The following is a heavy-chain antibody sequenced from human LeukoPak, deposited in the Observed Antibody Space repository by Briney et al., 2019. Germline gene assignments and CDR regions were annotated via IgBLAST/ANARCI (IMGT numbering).Heavy chain of an antibody. CDR1: GYTFTSYG. V-gene: IGHV1-18*01. Sequence: ASVKVSCKASGYTFTSYGISWVRQAPGQGVEWMGWISAYNGNTNYAQKLQGRVTMTTDTSTSTAYMELRSLRSDDTAVYYCARAPSINNWFDPWGQGTLVTVSS. J-gene: IGHJ5*02. CDR3: ARAPSINNWFDP. CDR2: ISAYNGNT. D-gene: IGHD3-9*01.